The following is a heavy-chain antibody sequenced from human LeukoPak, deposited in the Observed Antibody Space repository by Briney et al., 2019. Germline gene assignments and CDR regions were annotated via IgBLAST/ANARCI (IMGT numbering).Heavy chain of an antibody. Sequence: SQTLSLTCAISGDSVSSNSAAWNWIRQSPSRGLEWVGRTYYRSKWYNDYALSVRGRITINPDSSKNQFSLQLNSMTPADTAVYYCTRGWNSFDYWGQGTLVTVSS. J-gene: IGHJ4*02. V-gene: IGHV6-1*01. D-gene: IGHD1-1*01. CDR2: TYYRSKWYN. CDR3: TRGWNSFDY. CDR1: GDSVSSNSAA.